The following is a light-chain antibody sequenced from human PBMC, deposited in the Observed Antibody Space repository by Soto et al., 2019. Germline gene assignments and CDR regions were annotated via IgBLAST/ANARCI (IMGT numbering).Light chain of an antibody. J-gene: IGLJ1*01. CDR2: EGT. V-gene: IGLV2-23*01. CDR1: SGDGGDYDY. CDR3: CSYAGTSHV. Sequence: SVLTQPPSVSGSPGQSVTISCTGTSGDGGDYDYVSWYQQHPGKAPKLLVYEGTKRPSGLSNRFSGSKSGNTASLRISGLQAEDEADYYCCSYAGTSHVFGTGTKVTVL.